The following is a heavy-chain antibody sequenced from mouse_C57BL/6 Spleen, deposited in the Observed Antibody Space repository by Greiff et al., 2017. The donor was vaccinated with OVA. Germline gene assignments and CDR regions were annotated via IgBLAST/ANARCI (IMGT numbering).Heavy chain of an antibody. V-gene: IGHV1-22*01. CDR1: GYPFTDYN. J-gene: IGHJ1*03. Sequence: EVKLMESGPELVKPGASVKLSCKASGYPFTDYNMHWVKQSHGKSLEWIGYINPNNGGSSYNQKFKGKATLTVNKSSSTAYMELRSLTSEDSAVYYCARENITTGVAPYWYCDVWGTGTTVTVAA. D-gene: IGHD1-1*01. CDR2: INPNNGGS. CDR3: ARENITTGVAPYWYCDV.